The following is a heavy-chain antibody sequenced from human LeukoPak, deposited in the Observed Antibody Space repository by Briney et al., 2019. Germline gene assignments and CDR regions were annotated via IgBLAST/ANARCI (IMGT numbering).Heavy chain of an antibody. CDR1: GGSISSSSYY. D-gene: IGHD1-26*01. CDR3: ARHRTYSGSYYDY. CDR2: IYYSGST. Sequence: SETLSLTCTVSGGSISSSSYYWGWIRQPPGKELKWIGSIYYSGSTYYNPSLKSRVTISVDTSKNQFSLKLSSVTAADTAVYYCARHRTYSGSYYDYWGQGTLVTVSS. V-gene: IGHV4-39*01. J-gene: IGHJ4*02.